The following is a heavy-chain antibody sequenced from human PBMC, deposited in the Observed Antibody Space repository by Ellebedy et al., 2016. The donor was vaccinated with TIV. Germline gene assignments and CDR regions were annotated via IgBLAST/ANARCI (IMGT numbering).Heavy chain of an antibody. CDR2: IAYDGDKK. CDR3: VKGTRKSVTTSLDY. Sequence: GESLKISCAASGFSFSSYAMHWVRQAPGKGLEWVAVIAYDGDKKYYGDSVKGRFTISRDSSKSTLDLQMNSLRPEDTAFYYCVKGTRKSVTTSLDYWGQGTLVTVSS. CDR1: GFSFSSYA. J-gene: IGHJ4*02. V-gene: IGHV3-30*18. D-gene: IGHD4-17*01.